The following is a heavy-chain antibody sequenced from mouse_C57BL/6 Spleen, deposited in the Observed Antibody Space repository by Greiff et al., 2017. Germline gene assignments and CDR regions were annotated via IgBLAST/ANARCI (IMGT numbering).Heavy chain of an antibody. J-gene: IGHJ4*01. CDR2: IHPNSGST. V-gene: IGHV1-64*01. CDR3: ARSGDGYYEAMHY. Sequence: QVQLQQPGAELVKPGASVKLSCKASGYTFTSYWMHWVKQRPGQGLEWIGMIHPNSGSTNYNEKFKSKATLTVDKSSSTAYMQLSSLTSEDSAVYYCARSGDGYYEAMHYWGQGTSVTVSS. D-gene: IGHD2-3*01. CDR1: GYTFTSYW.